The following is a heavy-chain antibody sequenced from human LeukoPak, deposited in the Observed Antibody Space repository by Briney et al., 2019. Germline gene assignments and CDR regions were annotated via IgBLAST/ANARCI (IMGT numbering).Heavy chain of an antibody. CDR1: GFTFSSYW. CDR3: ARQGSGYFHYYYYYMDV. CDR2: IKQDGSEK. J-gene: IGHJ6*03. Sequence: GGSLRLSCAASGFTFSSYWMSWVRQAPGKGLERVANIKQDGSEKYYVDSVKGRFTISRDNAKNSLYLQMNSLRAEDTAVYYCARQGSGYFHYYYYYMDVWGKGTTVTVSS. V-gene: IGHV3-7*01. D-gene: IGHD3-22*01.